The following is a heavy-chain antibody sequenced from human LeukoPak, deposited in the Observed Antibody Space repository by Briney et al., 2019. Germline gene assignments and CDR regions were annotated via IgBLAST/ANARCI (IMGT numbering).Heavy chain of an antibody. V-gene: IGHV3-48*04. CDR2: ISSSGDNI. D-gene: IGHD3-16*01. Sequence: GGSLRLSCAASGFMFSSSWMNWVRQAPGKGLEWVSYISSSGDNINYADSVKGRFTISRDNAKNSLYLQMNSLRAEDTALYYCARRTYVDFWGQGTLVTVSS. CDR1: GFMFSSSW. CDR3: ARRTYVDF. J-gene: IGHJ4*02.